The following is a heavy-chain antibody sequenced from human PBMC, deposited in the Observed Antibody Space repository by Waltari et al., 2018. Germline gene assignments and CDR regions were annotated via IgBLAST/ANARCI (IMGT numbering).Heavy chain of an antibody. V-gene: IGHV3-23*01. CDR2: ISGSGGST. Sequence: EVQLLESGGGLVQPGGSLRLSCAASGFTFSSYAMSWVRQAPGKGLEWVSAISGSGGSTYYADSVKGRFTISRDNSKNTLYLQMNSLRAEDTAVYYCAKLGGSGSYGDQYYYGMDVWGQGTTVTVSS. CDR3: AKLGGSGSYGDQYYYGMDV. D-gene: IGHD3-10*01. J-gene: IGHJ6*02. CDR1: GFTFSSYA.